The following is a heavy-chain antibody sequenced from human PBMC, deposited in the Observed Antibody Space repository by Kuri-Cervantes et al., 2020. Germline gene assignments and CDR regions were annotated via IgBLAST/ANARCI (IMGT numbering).Heavy chain of an antibody. J-gene: IGHJ5*02. CDR1: GGSISSGGYS. D-gene: IGHD1-7*01. CDR2: IYHSGNT. V-gene: IGHV4-30-2*01. Sequence: SETLSLTCAVSGGSISSGGYSWSWIRQPPGKGLEWIGYIYHSGNTYYNPSLKSRVTISVDRYKNQFSLKLSSVTAADTAVYYCAKGGTGTTSVGAVHWFDPWGQGTLVTVSS. CDR3: AKGGTGTTSVGAVHWFDP.